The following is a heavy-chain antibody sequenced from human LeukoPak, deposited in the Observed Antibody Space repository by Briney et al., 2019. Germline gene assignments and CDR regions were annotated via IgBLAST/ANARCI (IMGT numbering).Heavy chain of an antibody. D-gene: IGHD4-23*01. CDR3: AAVTPPDY. CDR2: ITGSGRDT. J-gene: IGHJ4*02. Sequence: PGGSLRLSCAASGFTFSTYAMNWVRQAPGKRLEWVSSITGSGRDTYYAGSVKGRITISRDNSKNTLFLQMNTLRAEDTAVYYCAAVTPPDYWGQGTLVTVSS. V-gene: IGHV3-23*01. CDR1: GFTFSTYA.